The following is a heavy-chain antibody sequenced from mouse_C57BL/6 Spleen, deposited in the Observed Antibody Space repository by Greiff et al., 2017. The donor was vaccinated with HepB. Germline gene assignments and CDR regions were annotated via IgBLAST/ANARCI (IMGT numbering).Heavy chain of an antibody. CDR1: GYTFTSYW. V-gene: IGHV1-53*01. CDR2: INPSNGGT. J-gene: IGHJ4*01. D-gene: IGHD1-1*01. Sequence: QVQLQQSGTELVKPGASVKLSCKASGYTFTSYWMHWVKQRPGQGLEWIGNINPSNGGTNYNEKFKSKATLTVDKSSSTAYMQLSSLTSEDSAVYYCARNSMYYYGSSFLYAMDYWGQGTSVTVSS. CDR3: ARNSMYYYGSSFLYAMDY.